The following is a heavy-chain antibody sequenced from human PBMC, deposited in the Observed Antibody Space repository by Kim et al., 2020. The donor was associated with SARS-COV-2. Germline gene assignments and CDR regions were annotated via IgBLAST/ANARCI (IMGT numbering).Heavy chain of an antibody. Sequence: TNYNPSLKSRVTISVDTSKNQFSLKLSSVTAADTAVHYCARDRVWGATDYWGQGTLVTVSS. CDR3: ARDRVWGATDY. V-gene: IGHV4-34*01. CDR2: T. D-gene: IGHD1-26*01. J-gene: IGHJ4*02.